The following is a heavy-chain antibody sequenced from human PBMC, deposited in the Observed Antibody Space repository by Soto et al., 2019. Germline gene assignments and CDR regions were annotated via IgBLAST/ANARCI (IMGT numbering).Heavy chain of an antibody. CDR3: AQPGALTHYYYGRDV. D-gene: IGHD3-9*01. CDR1: GGTFSSYA. J-gene: IGHJ6*04. CDR2: IIPIFGPA. Sequence: ASVWVSCKASGGTFSSYAISWVRQAPGQGLEWMGGIIPIFGPANYAQKFQGRVTVTADESTSTAYMELSSLRSEDTAVYYCAQPGALTHYYYGRDVWGKWTTVTGSS. V-gene: IGHV1-69*13.